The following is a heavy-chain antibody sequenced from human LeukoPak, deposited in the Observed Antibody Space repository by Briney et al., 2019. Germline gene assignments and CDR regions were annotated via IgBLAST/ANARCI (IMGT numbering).Heavy chain of an antibody. CDR2: ISWNSGSI. CDR3: AKGGRVIVAALDY. J-gene: IGHJ4*02. Sequence: GGSLRLSCAASGFTFDDYAMHWVRQAPGKGLEWVSGISWNSGSIDYAASVKGRFTISRANAKKSLYLQMNSLRAEDTALYYCAKGGRVIVAALDYWGQGTLVTVSS. CDR1: GFTFDDYA. V-gene: IGHV3-9*01. D-gene: IGHD2/OR15-2a*01.